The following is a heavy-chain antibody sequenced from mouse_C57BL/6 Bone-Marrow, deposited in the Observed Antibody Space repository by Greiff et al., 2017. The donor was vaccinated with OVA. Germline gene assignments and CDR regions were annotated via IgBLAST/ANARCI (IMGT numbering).Heavy chain of an antibody. V-gene: IGHV14-2*01. Sequence: VQLQQSGAELVKPGASVKLSCTASGFNIKDYYMHWVKQRTEQGLEWIGRIDPEDSETKYAPKFQGKATITADTSSNTAYLQLSSLTSEDTAVYYCATYDYDVSWFAYWGQGTLVTVSA. D-gene: IGHD2-4*01. CDR1: GFNIKDYY. J-gene: IGHJ3*01. CDR3: ATYDYDVSWFAY. CDR2: IDPEDSET.